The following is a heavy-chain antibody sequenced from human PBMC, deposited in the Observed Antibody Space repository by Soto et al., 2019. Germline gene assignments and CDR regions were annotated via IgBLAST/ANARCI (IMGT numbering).Heavy chain of an antibody. CDR1: GFTFSSYS. V-gene: IGHV3-30-3*01. CDR2: MSSDGSNK. D-gene: IGHD2-2*01. Sequence: QVQLVESGGGVVQPGRSLRLSCAASGFTFSSYSMNWVRQAPGKGLEWVAVMSSDGSNKYYEDSVKGRFTISRDNSKNTMYLQMNSLRAEDTAVYYCARDGWHCSSNSCYFYGMDVWGQGTTVTVSS. CDR3: ARDGWHCSSNSCYFYGMDV. J-gene: IGHJ6*02.